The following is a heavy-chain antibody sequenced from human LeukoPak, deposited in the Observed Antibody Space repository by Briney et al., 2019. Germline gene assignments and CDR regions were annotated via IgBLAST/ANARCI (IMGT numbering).Heavy chain of an antibody. V-gene: IGHV3-15*01. CDR1: GFTFGNAW. J-gene: IGHJ6*03. CDR2: IKSKTDGGTT. CDR3: AKDREYYYYYMDV. Sequence: GGSLRLSCAASGFTFGNAWMSWVRQAPGKGLEWVGRIKSKTDGGTTDYAAPVKGRFTISRDGSKNTLYLQMNSLRAEDTAVYYCAKDREYYYYYMDVWGKGTTVTISS.